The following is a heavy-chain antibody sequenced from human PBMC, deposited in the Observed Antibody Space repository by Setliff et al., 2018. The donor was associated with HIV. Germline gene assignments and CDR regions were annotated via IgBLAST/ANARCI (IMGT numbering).Heavy chain of an antibody. CDR1: GYIFSNYD. V-gene: IGHV1-8*02. J-gene: IGHJ5*02. CDR3: ARGRLAGNNFWNGYDGLDP. CDR2: MNPDTGSA. D-gene: IGHD3-3*01. Sequence: ASVKVSCKASGYIFSNYDINWVRQAPGQGLEWLGWMNPDTGSAGSAQRFQGRITLTRNSSINTAYMDLSSLRSEDTAVYYCARGRLAGNNFWNGYDGLDPWGQGTLVTV.